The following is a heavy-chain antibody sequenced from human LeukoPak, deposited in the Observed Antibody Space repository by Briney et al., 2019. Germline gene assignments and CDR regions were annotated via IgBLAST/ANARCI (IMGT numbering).Heavy chain of an antibody. CDR1: GFIFDDYG. V-gene: IGHV3-9*01. CDR3: VRDKCRGGCYEFDF. Sequence: PGGSLRLSCAASGFIFDDYGMHWVRQVPGKGLEWVSGISWNSATIAYADSVKGRFTISRDNAKNSLNLQMNSLTVEDRALYYCVRDKCRGGCYEFDFWGQGTLVTVSS. CDR2: ISWNSATI. J-gene: IGHJ4*02. D-gene: IGHD2-21*01.